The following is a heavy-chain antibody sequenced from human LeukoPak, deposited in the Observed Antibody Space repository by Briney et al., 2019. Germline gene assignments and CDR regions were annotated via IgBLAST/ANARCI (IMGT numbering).Heavy chain of an antibody. Sequence: GESLKISCKGSGYSFTSYWISWVRQMPGKGLEWMGRIDPSGSYTNYSPSFQGHVTISADKSISTAYLQWSSLKASDTAMYYCAIGYDILTGSFDYWGQGTLVTVSS. CDR2: IDPSGSYT. D-gene: IGHD3-9*01. J-gene: IGHJ4*02. V-gene: IGHV5-10-1*01. CDR3: AIGYDILTGSFDY. CDR1: GYSFTSYW.